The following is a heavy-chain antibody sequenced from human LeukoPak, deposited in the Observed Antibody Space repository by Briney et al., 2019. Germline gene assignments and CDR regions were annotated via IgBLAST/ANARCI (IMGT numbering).Heavy chain of an antibody. D-gene: IGHD1-26*01. V-gene: IGHV3-48*01. Sequence: GGSLRLSCAASGFTFSSYSMNWVRQAPGKGLEWVSYISSSSTTIYYADSVKGRFTISRDNAKNSLYLQMNSLRAEDTAVYYCAKDEVGSGSYSPPYWYFDLWGRGTLVTVSS. J-gene: IGHJ2*01. CDR2: ISSSSTTI. CDR1: GFTFSSYS. CDR3: AKDEVGSGSYSPPYWYFDL.